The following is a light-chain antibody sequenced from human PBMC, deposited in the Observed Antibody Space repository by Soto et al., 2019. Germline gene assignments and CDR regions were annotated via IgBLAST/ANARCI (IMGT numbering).Light chain of an antibody. Sequence: EVVKTQSPGTLSLSPGERANLSCRASQSVSNNYLAWYQQRPGHAPRLLIYGASKRATGIPDKFSGSGSGTDFTLSVNRLEPEDVAVYYCQQYGSTPYTFGQGTKLEIE. J-gene: IGKJ2*01. CDR3: QQYGSTPYT. V-gene: IGKV3-20*01. CDR2: GAS. CDR1: QSVSNNY.